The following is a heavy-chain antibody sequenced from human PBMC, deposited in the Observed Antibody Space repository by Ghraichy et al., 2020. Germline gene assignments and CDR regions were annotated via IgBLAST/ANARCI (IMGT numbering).Heavy chain of an antibody. Sequence: SETLSLTCTVSGGSISSYYWSWIRQPPGKGLEWIGYIYYSGSTNYNPSLKSRVTISVDTSKNQFSLKLSSVTAADTAVYYCARVLHDLTFMDYYYGMDVWGQGTTVTVSS. CDR3: ARVLHDLTFMDYYYGMDV. CDR2: IYYSGST. V-gene: IGHV4-59*01. J-gene: IGHJ6*02. D-gene: IGHD1-14*01. CDR1: GGSISSYY.